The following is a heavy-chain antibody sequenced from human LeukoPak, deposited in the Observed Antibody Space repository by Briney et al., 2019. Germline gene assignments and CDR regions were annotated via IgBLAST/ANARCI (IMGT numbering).Heavy chain of an antibody. CDR2: ISTNVSII. J-gene: IGHJ4*02. CDR1: RFTFNSYE. V-gene: IGHV3-48*03. Sequence: GVSVTLSCAACRFTFNSYEMIWLRQAPGLGREWVSYISTNVSIIYYAASVKGRFTISRDNAKNSLYLQMNSLRAEDTAVYYCARLRVGNVDYAWGQGTLVTVSS. CDR3: ARLRVGNVDYA. D-gene: IGHD4-17*01.